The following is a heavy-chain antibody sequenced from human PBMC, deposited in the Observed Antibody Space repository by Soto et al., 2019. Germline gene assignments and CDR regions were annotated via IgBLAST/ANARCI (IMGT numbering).Heavy chain of an antibody. CDR1: GYSISSGYS. J-gene: IGHJ4*02. Sequence: SETLSLTCTVSGYSISSGYSWGWIRQPPGKGLEWIGSIHQSGSTYYNPSLKSRVTISVDTSKNQFSLKLSSVTAADTAVYYCARRKTTTWYVGYWGQGALVTVSS. CDR3: ARRKTTTWYVGY. D-gene: IGHD6-13*01. CDR2: IHQSGST. V-gene: IGHV4-38-2*02.